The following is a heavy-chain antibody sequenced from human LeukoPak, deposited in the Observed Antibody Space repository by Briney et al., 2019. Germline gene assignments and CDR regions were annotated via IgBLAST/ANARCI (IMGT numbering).Heavy chain of an antibody. CDR1: GFTFSSYS. V-gene: IGHV3-21*01. CDR3: ARFPSGVVVPAASDY. Sequence: WGSLRLSCAASGFTFSSYSMNWVRQAPGKGLEWVSSISSSSSYIYYADSVKGRFTISRDNAKNSLYLQMNSLRAEDTAVYYCARFPSGVVVPAASDYWGQGTLVTVPS. J-gene: IGHJ4*02. CDR2: ISSSSSYI. D-gene: IGHD2-2*01.